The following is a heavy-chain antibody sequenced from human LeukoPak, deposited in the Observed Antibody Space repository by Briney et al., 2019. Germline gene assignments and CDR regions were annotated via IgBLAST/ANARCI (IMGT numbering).Heavy chain of an antibody. CDR1: GFTVNNNY. Sequence: GSLRLSCAASGFTVNNNYMSWVRQAPGKGLECVSVIYSGGSTYYADSVKGRSTISRDNSKNTLYLQMNSLRAEDTAVYYCARGDTAMVYFDYWGQGTLVTVSS. V-gene: IGHV3-53*01. J-gene: IGHJ4*02. CDR2: IYSGGST. D-gene: IGHD5-18*01. CDR3: ARGDTAMVYFDY.